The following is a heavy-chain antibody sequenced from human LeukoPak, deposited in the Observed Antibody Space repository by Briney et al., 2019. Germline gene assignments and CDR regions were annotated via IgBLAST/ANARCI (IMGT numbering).Heavy chain of an antibody. D-gene: IGHD3-10*01. CDR3: AKEGVITMVRGVSLWYYYMDV. J-gene: IGHJ6*03. V-gene: IGHV3-30*02. CDR1: GFTFNYYA. Sequence: GGSLRLSCAASGFTFNYYAMSWVRQAPGKGLEWVAFIRYDGSNKYYADSVKGRFTISRDNSKNTLYLQMNSLRAEDTAVYYCAKEGVITMVRGVSLWYYYMDVWGKGTTVTVSS. CDR2: IRYDGSNK.